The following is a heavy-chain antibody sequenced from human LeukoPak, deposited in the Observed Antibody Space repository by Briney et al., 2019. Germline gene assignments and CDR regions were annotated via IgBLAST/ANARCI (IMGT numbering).Heavy chain of an antibody. J-gene: IGHJ6*02. CDR3: ARHSEYYYYYYGMDV. CDR2: IYYSGST. V-gene: IGHV4-59*08. CDR1: GGSISSYY. Sequence: RSSETLSLTCTVSGGSISSYYWSWIRQPPGKGLEWIGYIYYSGSTNYNPSLKGRVTISVDTSKNQFSLKLSSVTAADTAVYYCARHSEYYYYYYGMDVWGQGTTVTVSS.